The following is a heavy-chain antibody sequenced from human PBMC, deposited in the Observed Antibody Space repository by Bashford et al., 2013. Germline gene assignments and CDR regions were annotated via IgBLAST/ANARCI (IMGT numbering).Heavy chain of an antibody. V-gene: IGHV1-2*02. D-gene: IGHD5-24*01. Sequence: WVRQAPGQGLEWMGWINPNSGGTNYAPNFQGRVTMTRDTSISTAYMELSRLRSDDTAVYYCARTIKNGDQNYWGQGTLVTVSS. CDR2: INPNSGGT. J-gene: IGHJ4*02. CDR3: ARTIKNGDQNY.